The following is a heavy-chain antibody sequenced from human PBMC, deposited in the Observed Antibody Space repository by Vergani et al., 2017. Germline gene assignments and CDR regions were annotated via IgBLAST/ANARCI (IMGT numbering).Heavy chain of an antibody. J-gene: IGHJ4*02. CDR1: GFTFSSYS. Sequence: EVQLVESGGGLVKPGGSLRLSCAASGFTFSSYSMNWVRQAPGKGLEWVSFISSSSSYIYYADSVKGRFTISRDNAKNSLYLQMNSLGAEDTAVYYCACVGATWRGLDYWGQGTLVTVSS. V-gene: IGHV3-21*01. CDR3: ACVGATWRGLDY. CDR2: ISSSSSYI. D-gene: IGHD1-26*01.